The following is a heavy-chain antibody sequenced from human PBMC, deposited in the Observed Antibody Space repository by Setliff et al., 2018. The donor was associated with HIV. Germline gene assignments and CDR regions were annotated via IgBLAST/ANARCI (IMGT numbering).Heavy chain of an antibody. Sequence: ETLSLTCAVYGESFSGYYWSWVRQPPGRGLEWIGYIYYTGSTNYNPSLKSRVTISVDTSKNQFSLKLGSVTAADTAVYYCARDPGIVPIGYFDLWGRGTLVTVSS. CDR1: GESFSGYY. CDR3: ARDPGIVPIGYFDL. J-gene: IGHJ2*01. V-gene: IGHV4-59*01. CDR2: IYYTGST. D-gene: IGHD2-15*01.